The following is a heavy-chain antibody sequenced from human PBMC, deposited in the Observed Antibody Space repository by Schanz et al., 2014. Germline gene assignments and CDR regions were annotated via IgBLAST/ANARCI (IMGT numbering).Heavy chain of an antibody. V-gene: IGHV3-66*03. D-gene: IGHD3-16*01. CDR1: GFTVNTNY. Sequence: EVQLVESGGGLIQPGGSLRLSCAVSGFTVNTNYMSWVRQAPGKGLEWISSMYINSGSTQYADSVKGRFIISRDNSRNTVFLQMNSLKPEDMAIYYCARVETFNYDDITLYHHFFDPWGQGTLVTVSS. CDR2: MYINSGST. CDR3: ARVETFNYDDITLYHHFFDP. J-gene: IGHJ5*02.